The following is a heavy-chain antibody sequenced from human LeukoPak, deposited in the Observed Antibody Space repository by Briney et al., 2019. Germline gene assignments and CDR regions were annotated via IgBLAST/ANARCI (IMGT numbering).Heavy chain of an antibody. CDR1: GFTFSSYA. D-gene: IGHD6-13*01. CDR3: AKVGYSSSWYSGGYYYGMDV. V-gene: IGHV3-23*01. Sequence: PGGSLRLSCAASGFTFSSYAMSWVRQAPGKGLEWVSAISGSGGSTYYADSVKGRFTISRDNSKNTLYLQMNSLRAEDTAVYYCAKVGYSSSWYSGGYYYGMDVWGQGTTVTGSS. J-gene: IGHJ6*02. CDR2: ISGSGGST.